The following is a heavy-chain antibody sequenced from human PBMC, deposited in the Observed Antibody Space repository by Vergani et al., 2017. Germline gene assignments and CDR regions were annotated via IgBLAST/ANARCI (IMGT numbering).Heavy chain of an antibody. D-gene: IGHD6-19*01. CDR3: APPQWLVGLP. CDR1: GGSFSGYY. J-gene: IGHJ5*02. V-gene: IGHV4-34*01. Sequence: QVQLQQWGAGLLKPSETLSLTCAVYGGSFSGYYWSWIRQPPGKGLEWIGEINHSGSTNYNPSLKSRVTISVDTSKNPFSLKLSSVTAADTAVYYCAPPQWLVGLPWGQGTLVTVSS. CDR2: INHSGST.